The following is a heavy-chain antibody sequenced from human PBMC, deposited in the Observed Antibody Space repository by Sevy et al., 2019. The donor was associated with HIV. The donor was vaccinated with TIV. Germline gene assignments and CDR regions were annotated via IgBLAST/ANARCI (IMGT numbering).Heavy chain of an antibody. D-gene: IGHD6-6*01. Sequence: GGSLRLSCAASGFTFSSYGMHWVRQAPGKGLEWVAVIWYDGSNKYYADSVKGRFTISRDNSKNTLYLQMNSLRAEDTAVYYCARGEYSSYYYYYGMDVWGQGTTVTVSS. J-gene: IGHJ6*02. CDR1: GFTFSSYG. CDR2: IWYDGSNK. CDR3: ARGEYSSYYYYYGMDV. V-gene: IGHV3-33*01.